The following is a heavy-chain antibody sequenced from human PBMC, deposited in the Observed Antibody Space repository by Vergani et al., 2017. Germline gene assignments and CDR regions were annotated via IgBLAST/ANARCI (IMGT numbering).Heavy chain of an antibody. Sequence: EVQLLESGGNLIQPGGSLRLSCGASGFTFSSYAMTWVRLAPGKGLQWVSAISGSGGNTFYTDSVKGRFTISRDNSKDTLYLQMNRLRVEDTAIYYCAKARDPNCKGGNCYSYYYGLDLWGQGTMVTVSS. CDR1: GFTFSSYA. J-gene: IGHJ6*02. D-gene: IGHD2-21*01. CDR3: AKARDPNCKGGNCYSYYYGLDL. V-gene: IGHV3-23*01. CDR2: ISGSGGNT.